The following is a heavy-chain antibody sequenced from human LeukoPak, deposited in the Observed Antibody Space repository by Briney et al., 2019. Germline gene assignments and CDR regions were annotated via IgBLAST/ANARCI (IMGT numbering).Heavy chain of an antibody. CDR2: IKSKADGGTA. V-gene: IGHV3-15*01. J-gene: IGHJ4*02. D-gene: IGHD3-10*01. Sequence: GGSLRLSCAASGFTFTNAWMSWVRQAPGKGLEWVGRIKSKADGGTADYGAPVKDRFTISRDDSKNTLYLEMNSLKSEDTAMYYCAKDRGLPMFRGLPFDYWAREPWSSSPQ. CDR3: AKDRGLPMFRGLPFDY. CDR1: GFTFTNAW.